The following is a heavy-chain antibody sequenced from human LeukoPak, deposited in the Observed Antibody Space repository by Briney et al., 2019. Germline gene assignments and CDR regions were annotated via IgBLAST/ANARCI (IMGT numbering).Heavy chain of an antibody. CDR2: IYYSGST. D-gene: IGHD3-3*01. CDR1: GGSVSSGSYY. J-gene: IGHJ5*02. CDR3: ASSRFYDFWSGRPTYNCFDP. Sequence: SETLSLTCTVSGGSVSSGSYYWSWIRQPPGKGLEWIGYIYYSGSTNYNPSLKSRVTISVDTSKNQFSLKLSSVTAADTAVYYCASSRFYDFWSGRPTYNCFDPWGQGTLVTVSS. V-gene: IGHV4-61*01.